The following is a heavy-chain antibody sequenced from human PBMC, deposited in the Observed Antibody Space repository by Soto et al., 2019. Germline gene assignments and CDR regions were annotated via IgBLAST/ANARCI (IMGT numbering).Heavy chain of an antibody. CDR3: AKDSSLTTVPWFDP. D-gene: IGHD4-17*01. Sequence: GGSLRLSCAASGFAFSSYAMSWVRQAPGKGLEWVSAISGSGGSTYYADSVKGRFTISRDNSKNTLYLQMNSLRAEDTAVYYCAKDSSLTTVPWFDPWGQGTLVTVSS. CDR2: ISGSGGST. V-gene: IGHV3-23*01. CDR1: GFAFSSYA. J-gene: IGHJ5*02.